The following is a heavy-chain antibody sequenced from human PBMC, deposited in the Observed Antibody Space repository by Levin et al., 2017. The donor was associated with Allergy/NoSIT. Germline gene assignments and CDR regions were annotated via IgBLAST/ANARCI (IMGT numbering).Heavy chain of an antibody. CDR2: ISYDGSNK. D-gene: IGHD2-21*02. J-gene: IGHJ4*02. Sequence: GGSLRLSCAASGFTFSSYAMHWVRQAPGKGLEWVAVISYDGSNKYYADSVKGRFTISRDNSKNTLYLQMNSLRAEDTAVYYCARGRCGGDCYYDYWGQGTLVTVSS. CDR1: GFTFSSYA. CDR3: ARGRCGGDCYYDY. V-gene: IGHV3-30*04.